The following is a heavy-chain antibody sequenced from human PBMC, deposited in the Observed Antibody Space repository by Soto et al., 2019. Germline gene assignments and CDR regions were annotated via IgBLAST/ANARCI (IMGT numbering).Heavy chain of an antibody. CDR2: MNPNSGNT. Sequence: QVQLVQSGAEVKKPGASVKVSCKASGYTFTSYDINWVRQATGQGLEWMGWMNPNSGNTGYAQKFQGRVTMTRNTSTRPADMELSRLRSEDTAVYYCARGNEWLGALDSWGQGTLVTGSS. CDR1: GYTFTSYD. CDR3: ARGNEWLGALDS. V-gene: IGHV1-8*01. D-gene: IGHD6-19*01. J-gene: IGHJ4*02.